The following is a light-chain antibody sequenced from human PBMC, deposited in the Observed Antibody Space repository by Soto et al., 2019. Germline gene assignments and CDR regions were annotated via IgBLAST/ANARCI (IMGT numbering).Light chain of an antibody. Sequence: QSALTQPASVSGSPGQSITISCTGTSSDIGAFTSVSWYQQHPGKAPKLIIYDIIHRPSGVSDCFFGSESVNTASLTVSGLQPEDEANYYCSSYSRTTTLVVFGGGTKLTVL. CDR3: SSYSRTTTLVV. CDR1: SSDIGAFTS. V-gene: IGLV2-14*03. J-gene: IGLJ2*01. CDR2: DII.